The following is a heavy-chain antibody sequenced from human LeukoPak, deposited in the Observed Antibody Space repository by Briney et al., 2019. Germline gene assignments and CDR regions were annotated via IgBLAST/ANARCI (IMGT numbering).Heavy chain of an antibody. V-gene: IGHV4-4*07. CDR3: ARGDRDLGY. D-gene: IGHD3-22*01. J-gene: IGHJ4*02. CDR2: IYTSETT. CDR1: GGSISGYY. Sequence: PSETLSLTCTVSGGSISGYYWTWIRQPAGRRLEWIGRIYTSETTLYNPSLKSRVTMSLDTSKNQFSLKLTSVTAADTAVYYCARGDRDLGYWGQGALVTVSS.